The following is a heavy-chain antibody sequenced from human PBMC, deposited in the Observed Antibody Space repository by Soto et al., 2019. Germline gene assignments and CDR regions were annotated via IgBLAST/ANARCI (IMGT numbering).Heavy chain of an antibody. CDR2: ISYDGSNK. CDR1: GFTFSSYS. CDR3: ARDVISRGYDLNWFDP. Sequence: GGSLRLSCAASGFTFSSYSMNWVRQAPGKGLEWVAVISYDGSNKYYADSVKGRFTISRDNSKNTLYLQMNSLRDEDTAVYYCARDVISRGYDLNWFDPWGQGTLVTVSS. J-gene: IGHJ5*02. D-gene: IGHD5-12*01. V-gene: IGHV3-30*03.